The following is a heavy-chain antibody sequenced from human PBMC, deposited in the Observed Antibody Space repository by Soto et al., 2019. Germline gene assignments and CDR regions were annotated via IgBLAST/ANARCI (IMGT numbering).Heavy chain of an antibody. D-gene: IGHD3-9*01. J-gene: IGHJ3*02. CDR2: IYYSGST. CDR3: ARALILTGYYIHDAFDI. Sequence: QVQLQESGPGLVKPSETLSLTCTVSGGSISSYYRSWIRQPPGKGLEWIGYIYYSGSTNYNPSLKSRFTISVATSKNQFSLKLSSVTAADTAVYYCARALILTGYYIHDAFDIWGQGTMVTVSS. CDR1: GGSISSYY. V-gene: IGHV4-59*01.